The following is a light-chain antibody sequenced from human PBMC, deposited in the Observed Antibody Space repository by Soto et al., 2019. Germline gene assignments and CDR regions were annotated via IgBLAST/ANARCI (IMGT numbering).Light chain of an antibody. V-gene: IGLV2-8*01. CDR1: SSDVGGYNY. CDR3: SSYAGSTPYV. CDR2: EVS. J-gene: IGLJ1*01. Sequence: QSVLTQPPSASGSPGQPVTISCTGTSSDVGGYNYVSWYQQHPGKAPKLMIYEVSKRPSGVPDRFSGSKSGNTASLTVSGLQAEDEADYYCSSYAGSTPYVFGTGTKVTV.